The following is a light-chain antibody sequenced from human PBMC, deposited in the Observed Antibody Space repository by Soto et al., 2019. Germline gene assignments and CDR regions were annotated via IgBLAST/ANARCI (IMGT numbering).Light chain of an antibody. CDR2: AAS. CDR3: QQYVSSPLT. CDR1: QSISSY. J-gene: IGKJ4*01. V-gene: IGKV1-39*01. Sequence: DIQMTQSPSSRSASVGDRVTITCRASQSISSYLNWYQQKPGKAPKLLISAASSLQSGVPSRFSGSGSGTDFTLTISRLEPEDFAVYYCQQYVSSPLTFGGGTKVDIK.